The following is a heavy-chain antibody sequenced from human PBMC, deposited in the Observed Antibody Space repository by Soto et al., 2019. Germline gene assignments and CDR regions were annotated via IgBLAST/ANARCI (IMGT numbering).Heavy chain of an antibody. J-gene: IGHJ4*02. Sequence: QVQLVESGGGVVQPGRSLRLSCAASGFIFSDYAMHWVRQAPGKGLEWVAVISYGGDNKYYADSVRGRFAISRDNLKNTLDLQMNSLNPEDTALYHCAKARHSTSWYGLEADFWGQGTLVTFSS. CDR3: AKARHSTSWYGLEADF. CDR1: GFIFSDYA. D-gene: IGHD6-13*01. CDR2: ISYGGDNK. V-gene: IGHV3-30*09.